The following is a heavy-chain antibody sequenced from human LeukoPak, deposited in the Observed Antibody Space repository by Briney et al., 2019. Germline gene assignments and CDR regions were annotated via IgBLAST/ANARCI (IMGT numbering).Heavy chain of an antibody. V-gene: IGHV4-39*07. CDR3: ARGRKVIGSSLYYYYYMDV. CDR2: INHSGST. CDR1: GGSISSSSYY. Sequence: SETLSLTCTVSGGSISSSSYYWGWIRQPPGKGLEWIGEINHSGSTNYNPSLKSRVTISVDTSKNQFSLKLSSVTAADTAVHYCARGRKVIGSSLYYYYYMDVWGKGTTVTVSS. D-gene: IGHD6-6*01. J-gene: IGHJ6*03.